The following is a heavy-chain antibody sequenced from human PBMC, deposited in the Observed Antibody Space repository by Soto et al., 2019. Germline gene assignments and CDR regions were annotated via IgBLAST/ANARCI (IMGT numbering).Heavy chain of an antibody. CDR3: ARRPDYDFWSGYKNWFGP. D-gene: IGHD3-3*01. J-gene: IGHJ5*02. V-gene: IGHV1-18*01. Sequence: ASVKVSCKASGYTFTSYGISWVRQAPGQGLEWMGWISAYNGNTNYAQKLQGRVTMTTDTSTSTAYMELRSLRSDDTAVYYCARRPDYDFWSGYKNWFGPWGEGTLVTV. CDR1: GYTFTSYG. CDR2: ISAYNGNT.